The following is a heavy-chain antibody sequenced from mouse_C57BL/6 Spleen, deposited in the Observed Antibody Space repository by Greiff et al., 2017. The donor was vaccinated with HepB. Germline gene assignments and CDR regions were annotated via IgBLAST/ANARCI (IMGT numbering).Heavy chain of an antibody. CDR2: IYPSDSET. Sequence: QVQLQQPGAELVRPGSSVKLSCKASGYTFTSYWMDWVKQRPGQGLEWIGNIYPSDSETHYNQKFKDKATLTVDKSSSTAYMQLSSLTSEDSAVYYCARRGMVTTEAMDYWGQGTSVTVSS. D-gene: IGHD2-2*01. CDR1: GYTFTSYW. V-gene: IGHV1-61*01. CDR3: ARRGMVTTEAMDY. J-gene: IGHJ4*01.